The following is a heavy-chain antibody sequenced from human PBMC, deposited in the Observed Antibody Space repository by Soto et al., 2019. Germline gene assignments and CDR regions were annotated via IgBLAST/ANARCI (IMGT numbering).Heavy chain of an antibody. CDR1: GYTITSYG. CDR3: ARDHLLYPSKFDY. J-gene: IGHJ4*02. D-gene: IGHD2-15*01. V-gene: IGHV1-18*01. Sequence: SLKVSCKASGYTITSYGISWVRQAPGQGPEWMGWISAYNGNTNYAQKLQGRVTMTTDTSTSTAYMELRSLRSDDTAVYYCARDHLLYPSKFDYWGQGTLVTVSS. CDR2: ISAYNGNT.